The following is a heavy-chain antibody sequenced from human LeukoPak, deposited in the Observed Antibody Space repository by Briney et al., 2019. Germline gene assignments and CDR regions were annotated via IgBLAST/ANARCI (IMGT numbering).Heavy chain of an antibody. D-gene: IGHD5-12*01. Sequence: PGESLQISCRGSGYRFSTFWIGWVRQVPGKGLEWMGVIYPDDSDTRYSPSFQGQVTISVDKSTTTAYLQWHSLTASDTAMYYCARYYGYDIDSWGQGTLVIVSS. J-gene: IGHJ4*02. CDR3: ARYYGYDIDS. V-gene: IGHV5-51*01. CDR1: GYRFSTFW. CDR2: IYPDDSDT.